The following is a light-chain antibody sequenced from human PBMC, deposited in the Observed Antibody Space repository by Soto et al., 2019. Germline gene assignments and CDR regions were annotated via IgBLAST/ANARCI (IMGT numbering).Light chain of an antibody. CDR1: SSDVGGYNY. CDR3: SSYTSSSTLDWV. V-gene: IGLV2-14*01. J-gene: IGLJ3*02. CDR2: EVS. Sequence: QSALTQPASVSGSPGQSITISCTGTSSDVGGYNYVSWYQQHPGKAPKLMIYEVSNRPSGVSNRFSGSKSGNTASLTISGLQAEDEADYYCSSYTSSSTLDWVFGRGTQLTVL.